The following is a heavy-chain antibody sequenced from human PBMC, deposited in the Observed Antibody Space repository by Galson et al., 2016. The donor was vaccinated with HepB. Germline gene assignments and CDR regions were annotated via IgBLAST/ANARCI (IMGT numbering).Heavy chain of an antibody. D-gene: IGHD3-22*01. CDR2: IYYSGST. CDR3: ARRISGYFNS. J-gene: IGHJ5*01. V-gene: IGHV4-31*03. CDR1: SGSISTGGYY. Sequence: TLSLTCNISSGSISTGGYYWSWIRQHPGKGLEWIGHIYYSGSTSYNPSLKSRLSISLDTSKNQFSLTLSSVTVADTAVYYCARRISGYFNSWGQGTLVTVSS.